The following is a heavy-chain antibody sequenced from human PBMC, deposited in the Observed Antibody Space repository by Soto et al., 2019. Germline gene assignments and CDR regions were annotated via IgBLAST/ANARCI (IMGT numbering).Heavy chain of an antibody. CDR3: ARGLLGELSFGAFDI. J-gene: IGHJ3*02. Sequence: GGSLRLSCAASGFTFSSYDMHWVRQATGKGLEWVSAIGTAGDTYYPGSVKGRFTISRENAKNSLYLQMNSLRAGDTAVYYCARGLLGELSFGAFDIWGQGTMVTVSS. V-gene: IGHV3-13*01. CDR2: IGTAGDT. CDR1: GFTFSSYD. D-gene: IGHD3-16*02.